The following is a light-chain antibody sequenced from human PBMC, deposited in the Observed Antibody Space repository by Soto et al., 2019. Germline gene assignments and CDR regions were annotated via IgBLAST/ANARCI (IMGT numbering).Light chain of an antibody. CDR1: QDISKD. J-gene: IGKJ1*01. Sequence: AIQMTQSPTSLSASVGDRVIITCRASQDISKDLGWYQQKPGKAPKFLIYSATSTKSGVRSTFSGSGFGTDFTLTISSLQPEDFATYYCLQDHDYPRTFGQGTKVEF. CDR3: LQDHDYPRT. CDR2: SAT. V-gene: IGKV1-6*01.